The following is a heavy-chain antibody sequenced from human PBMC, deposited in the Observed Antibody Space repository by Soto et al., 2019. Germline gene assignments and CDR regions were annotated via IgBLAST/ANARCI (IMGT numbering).Heavy chain of an antibody. V-gene: IGHV5-10-1*03. Sequence: EVQLVQSGAEVKKPGESLRISCKGSGYSFTSYWISWVRQMPGKGLEWMGRIDPSDSYTNYSPSFQGHVTISADKSISTAYLQWSSLKASDTAMYYCARHGRYCSSTSCYSRTHNWFDPWGQGTLVTVSS. CDR2: IDPSDSYT. CDR3: ARHGRYCSSTSCYSRTHNWFDP. J-gene: IGHJ5*02. CDR1: GYSFTSYW. D-gene: IGHD2-2*01.